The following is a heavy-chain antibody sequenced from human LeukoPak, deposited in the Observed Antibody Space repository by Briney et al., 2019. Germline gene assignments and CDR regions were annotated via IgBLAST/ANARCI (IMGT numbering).Heavy chain of an antibody. Sequence: GGSLRLSCAASGFTFSSYEMNWVRQAPGKGLEWVSYISSSGSTIYYADSVKGRFTISRDNARNSLYLHMSSLRVDDTAVYYCARGGAARPDYWGQGTLVTVSS. CDR3: ARGGAARPDY. J-gene: IGHJ4*02. V-gene: IGHV3-48*03. D-gene: IGHD6-6*01. CDR2: ISSSGSTI. CDR1: GFTFSSYE.